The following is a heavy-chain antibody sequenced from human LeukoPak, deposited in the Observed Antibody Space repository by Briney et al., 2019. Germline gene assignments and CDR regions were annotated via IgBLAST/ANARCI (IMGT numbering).Heavy chain of an antibody. Sequence: GGSLRLSCAASGFTFSSYEMNWVRQTPGKGLEWVSYISSRGSTIYYAESVKGRFTSSRDNAKNSLYLQMSSLRAEDTAVYYCARDYYGSGSYGPWGQGTLVTVSS. CDR1: GFTFSSYE. CDR3: ARDYYGSGSYGP. CDR2: ISSRGSTI. J-gene: IGHJ5*02. D-gene: IGHD3-10*01. V-gene: IGHV3-48*03.